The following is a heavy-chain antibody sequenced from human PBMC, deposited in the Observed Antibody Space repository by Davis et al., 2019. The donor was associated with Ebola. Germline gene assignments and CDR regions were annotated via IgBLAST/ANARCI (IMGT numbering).Heavy chain of an antibody. V-gene: IGHV5-10-1*01. CDR2: IDPTDSHS. J-gene: IGHJ4*02. CDR1: GYSFTSYW. D-gene: IGHD3-9*01. Sequence: GESLKNSCKGSGYSFTSYWITWVRQLPGKGLEWIGRIDPTDSHSDFSPSFQGHVTISVDKSISTAYLQWRSLKASDTAMYYCATQGAPLTGVDYWGQGSLVIVSS. CDR3: ATQGAPLTGVDY.